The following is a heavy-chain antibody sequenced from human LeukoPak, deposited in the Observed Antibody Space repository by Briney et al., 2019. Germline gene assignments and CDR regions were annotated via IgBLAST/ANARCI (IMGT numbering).Heavy chain of an antibody. CDR3: AIGYCSSTSCYTVDY. J-gene: IGHJ4*02. CDR2: ISYDGSNK. Sequence: PGRSLRLSCAASGFTFSSYAMHWVRQAPGKGLEWVAVISYDGSNKYYADSVKGRFTISRDNSKNTLYLQMNSLRAEDTAVYYCAIGYCSSTSCYTVDYWGQGTLVTVSS. V-gene: IGHV3-30-3*01. D-gene: IGHD2-2*02. CDR1: GFTFSSYA.